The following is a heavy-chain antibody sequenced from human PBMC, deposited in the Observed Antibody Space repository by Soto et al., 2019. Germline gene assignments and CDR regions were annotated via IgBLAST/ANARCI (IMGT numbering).Heavy chain of an antibody. CDR3: ARPLWRNDYNWGYFDL. CDR1: GFTFSSYA. Sequence: QVQLVESGGGVVQPGRSLRLSCAASGFTFSSYAMHWVRQAPGKGLQGVAVISYDGSNNYYADSLKSRFTISRDNYKNTRYLQMNRLRTEDTAVYYFARPLWRNDYNWGYFDLWGRGTLVTVSS. D-gene: IGHD4-4*01. CDR2: ISYDGSNN. J-gene: IGHJ2*01. V-gene: IGHV3-30-3*01.